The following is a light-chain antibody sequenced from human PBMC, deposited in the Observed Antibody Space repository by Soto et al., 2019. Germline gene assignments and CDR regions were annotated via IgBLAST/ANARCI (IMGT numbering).Light chain of an antibody. CDR3: QQRHMWPIT. J-gene: IGKJ5*01. CDR1: QSFRGL. CDR2: DAY. V-gene: IGKV3-11*01. Sequence: EVVLTQSPVTLSLSPGERATLSCRASQSFRGLLAWYQQKPGQAPRLLIYDAYNRATGIPPRFSGSGSGTDFTLTISSLEPEDSAVYYCQQRHMWPITFGLGTRLEI.